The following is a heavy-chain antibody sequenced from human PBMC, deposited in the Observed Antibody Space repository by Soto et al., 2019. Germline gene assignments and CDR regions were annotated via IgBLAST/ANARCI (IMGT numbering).Heavy chain of an antibody. D-gene: IGHD1-26*01. V-gene: IGHV1-18*01. CDR1: GYTFTSYG. CDR2: ISAYNGNT. Sequence: ASVKVSCKASGYTFTSYGISWVRQAPGQGLEWMGWISAYNGNTNYAQKPQGRVTMTTDTSTSTAYMELRSLRSDDTAVYYCARGPKWWELPDFDYWGQGTLVTVSS. J-gene: IGHJ4*02. CDR3: ARGPKWWELPDFDY.